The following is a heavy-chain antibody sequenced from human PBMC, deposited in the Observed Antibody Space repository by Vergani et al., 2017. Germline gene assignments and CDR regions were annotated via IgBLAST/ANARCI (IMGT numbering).Heavy chain of an antibody. V-gene: IGHV4-59*01. CDR1: GGSLSSYY. Sequence: QVQLPESGPGLVKPSETLSLTCTVSGGSLSSYYWSWIRQPPGKGLEWIGYIYYSGSTNYNPSLKSRVTISVDTSKNQFSLKLSSVTAADTAVYYCARVGLPYYYYMDVWGKGTTVTVSS. CDR3: ARVGLPYYYYMDV. CDR2: IYYSGST. J-gene: IGHJ6*03.